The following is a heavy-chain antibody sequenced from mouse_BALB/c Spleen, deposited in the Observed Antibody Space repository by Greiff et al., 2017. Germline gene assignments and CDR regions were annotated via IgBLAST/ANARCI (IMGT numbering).Heavy chain of an antibody. Sequence: DVKLVESGGGLVQPGGSLKLSCAASGFTFSSYGMSWVRQTPDKRLELVATINSNGGSTYYPDSVKGRFTISRDNAKNTLYLQMSSLKSEDTAMYYCARGKYGKGAMDYWGQGTSVTVSS. V-gene: IGHV5-6-3*01. CDR3: ARGKYGKGAMDY. CDR1: GFTFSSYG. D-gene: IGHD2-10*02. CDR2: INSNGGST. J-gene: IGHJ4*01.